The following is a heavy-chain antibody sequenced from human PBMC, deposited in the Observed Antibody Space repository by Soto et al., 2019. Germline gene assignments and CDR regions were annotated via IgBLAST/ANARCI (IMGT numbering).Heavy chain of an antibody. Sequence: PSETLSLTCTVTGASINRSNFYVGWIRQPPGKGLEWIGSIYYSGSTYYNPSLKSRVTISVDTSKNQFSLKLSSVTAADTAVYYCARSSSGSYFDYWGQGTLVTVSS. CDR3: ARSSSGSYFDY. CDR1: GASINRSNFY. V-gene: IGHV4-39*01. J-gene: IGHJ4*02. D-gene: IGHD1-26*01. CDR2: IYYSGST.